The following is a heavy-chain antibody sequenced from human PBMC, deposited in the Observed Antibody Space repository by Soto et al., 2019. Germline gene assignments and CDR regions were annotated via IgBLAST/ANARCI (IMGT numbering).Heavy chain of an antibody. D-gene: IGHD6-19*01. J-gene: IGHJ4*02. Sequence: QVQLVQSGAEVKKPGASVKVSCTASGYRLTSNYIHWVRQAPGEGLEWMGKINPSGGTTRYGQKFQGSGPMTMDTATSTVYMEMSSLRSEDTAVYYCARGEPHSSGWNFDFWGQGTRVIVSP. CDR3: ARGEPHSSGWNFDF. V-gene: IGHV1-46*01. CDR1: GYRLTSNY. CDR2: INPSGGTT.